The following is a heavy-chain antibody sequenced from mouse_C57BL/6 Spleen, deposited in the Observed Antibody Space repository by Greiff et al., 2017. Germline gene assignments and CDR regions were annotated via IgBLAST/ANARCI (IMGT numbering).Heavy chain of an antibody. J-gene: IGHJ4*01. CDR1: GFTFTDYY. V-gene: IGHV7-3*01. CDR2: IRNKANGYTT. CDR3: ARWKYYAMDY. Sequence: EVKLVESGGGLVQPGGSLSLSCAASGFTFTDYYMSWVRQPPGKALEWLGFIRNKANGYTTEYSASVKGRFTISRDNSQSILYLQMNALRAEYSATDYCARWKYYAMDYWGQGTSVTVSS.